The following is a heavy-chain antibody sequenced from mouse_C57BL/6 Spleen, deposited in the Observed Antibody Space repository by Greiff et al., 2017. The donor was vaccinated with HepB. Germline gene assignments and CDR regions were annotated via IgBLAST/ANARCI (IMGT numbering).Heavy chain of an antibody. D-gene: IGHD1-1*01. CDR2: IDPSDSYT. CDR1: GYTFTSYW. J-gene: IGHJ3*01. V-gene: IGHV1-50*01. Sequence: VQLQQSGAELVKPGASVKLSCKASGYTFTSYWMQWVKQRPGQGLEWIGEIDPSDSYTNYNQKFKGKATLTVDTSSSTAYMQLSSLTSEDSAVYYCARSAGSSYWFAYWGQGTLVTVSA. CDR3: ARSAGSSYWFAY.